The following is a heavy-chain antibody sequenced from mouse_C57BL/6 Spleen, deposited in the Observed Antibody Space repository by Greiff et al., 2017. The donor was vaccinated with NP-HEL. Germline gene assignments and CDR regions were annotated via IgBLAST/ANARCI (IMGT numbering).Heavy chain of an antibody. CDR1: GYTFTDYY. V-gene: IGHV1-26*01. Sequence: VQLQQSGPELVKPGASVKISCKASGYTFTDYYMNWVKQSHGKSLEWIGDINPNNGGTSYNQKFKGKATLTVDKSSSTAYMELRSLTSEDSAVYYCALLYDYDGVLYAMDYWGQGTSVTVSS. J-gene: IGHJ4*01. D-gene: IGHD2-4*01. CDR3: ALLYDYDGVLYAMDY. CDR2: INPNNGGT.